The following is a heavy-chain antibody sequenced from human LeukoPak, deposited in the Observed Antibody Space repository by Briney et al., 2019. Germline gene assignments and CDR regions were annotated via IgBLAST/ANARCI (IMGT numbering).Heavy chain of an antibody. J-gene: IGHJ6*02. CDR1: GFTFSSYW. CDR2: IKQDGSEK. Sequence: GSLRLSCAASGFTFSSYWMNWVRQAPGKGLEWVANIKQDGSEKYYVDSVKGRFTISRDNAKNSLYLQMNSLRAEDTAVYYCARDRGVVDLYYYYGMDVWGQGTTVTVSS. CDR3: ARDRGVVDLYYYYGMDV. V-gene: IGHV3-7*01. D-gene: IGHD3-22*01.